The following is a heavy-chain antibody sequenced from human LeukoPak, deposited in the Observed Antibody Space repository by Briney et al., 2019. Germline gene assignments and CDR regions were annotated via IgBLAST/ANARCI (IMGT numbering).Heavy chain of an antibody. V-gene: IGHV3-30-3*01. CDR1: GFTFSSYA. CDR3: ARVPEPDDAFDI. Sequence: GRSLRLSCAASGFTFSSYAMHWVRQAPGKGLEWVAVISYDGSNKYYADSVKGRFTISRDNSKNTLYLQMNSLRAEDTAVYYCARVPEPDDAFDIWGQGTMVTVSS. J-gene: IGHJ3*02. CDR2: ISYDGSNK.